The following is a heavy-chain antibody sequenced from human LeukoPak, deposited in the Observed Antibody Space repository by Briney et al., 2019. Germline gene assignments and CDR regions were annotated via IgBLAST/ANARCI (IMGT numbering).Heavy chain of an antibody. V-gene: IGHV4-59*12. CDR2: IYYSGST. Sequence: PSETLSLTCTVSGGSISSYYWSWIRQPPGKGLEWIGYIYYSGSTNYNPSLKGRVTISVDTSKNQFSLKLSSVTAADTAVYYCARIGGWTTVVIDAFDIWGQGTMVTVSS. CDR1: GGSISSYY. J-gene: IGHJ3*02. CDR3: ARIGGWTTVVIDAFDI. D-gene: IGHD4-23*01.